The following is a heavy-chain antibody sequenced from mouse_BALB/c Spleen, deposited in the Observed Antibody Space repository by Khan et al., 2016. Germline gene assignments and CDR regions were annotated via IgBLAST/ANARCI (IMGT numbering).Heavy chain of an antibody. CDR2: IFPGSGST. CDR3: ARSYYDYSAMDY. Sequence: QVQLQQSGTELPRPGASVTLSCKASRYPFADYYLHWVMQSTGQGLEWLGEIFPGSGSTSDNQKLTGKASLTASTASSTASMHLSSLTSEDSAVSFCARSYYDYSAMDYWDHGASVTVSP. CDR1: RYPFADYY. J-gene: IGHJ4*01. D-gene: IGHD1-2*01. V-gene: IGHV1-77*01.